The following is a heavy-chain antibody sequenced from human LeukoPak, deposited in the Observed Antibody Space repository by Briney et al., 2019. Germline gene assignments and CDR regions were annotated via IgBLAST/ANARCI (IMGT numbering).Heavy chain of an antibody. J-gene: IGHJ4*02. CDR3: ARRAVAYSHPYDY. Sequence: GGSLRLSCTVSGFTVSSNSMSWVRQAPGKGLEWVSFIYSAGSTHYSDSVTGRFTISIDNSKHTLYLQMNSLRVEDTAVYYCARRAVAYSHPYDYWGQGTLVTVSS. V-gene: IGHV3-53*01. D-gene: IGHD3-16*01. CDR2: IYSAGST. CDR1: GFTVSSNS.